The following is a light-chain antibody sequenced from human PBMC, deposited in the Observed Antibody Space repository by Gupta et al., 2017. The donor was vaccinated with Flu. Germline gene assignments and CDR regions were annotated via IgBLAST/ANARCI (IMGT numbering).Light chain of an antibody. V-gene: IGLV2-14*01. CDR2: EVS. CDR3: SSYTRSFTPVV. CDR1: SSDVGGYNY. J-gene: IGLJ3*02. Sequence: QSALTQPASVSGSPRQSITISCTGSSSDVGGYNYVSWYQQQPGKAPKLMIYEVSNRPSGVSNRFSGSKSGNTASLTISGLQAEDEAYYYCSSYTRSFTPVVFGGGTKLTVL.